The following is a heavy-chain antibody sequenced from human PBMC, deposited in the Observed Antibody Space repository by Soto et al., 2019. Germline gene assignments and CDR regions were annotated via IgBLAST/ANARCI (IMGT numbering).Heavy chain of an antibody. D-gene: IGHD3-22*01. V-gene: IGHV6-1*01. CDR1: GGSVSSNRGA. CDR2: TYYRSKWYN. CDR3: ARDRGYLVT. Sequence: HTVPRTCASSGGSVSSNRGAWNCIRQSPSRGLEWLGRTYYRSKWYNDYAVSVKSRITINPDTSKNQFSLQLNSVTPEDTAVYYCARDRGYLVTRGQRTLVTVSS. J-gene: IGHJ4*02.